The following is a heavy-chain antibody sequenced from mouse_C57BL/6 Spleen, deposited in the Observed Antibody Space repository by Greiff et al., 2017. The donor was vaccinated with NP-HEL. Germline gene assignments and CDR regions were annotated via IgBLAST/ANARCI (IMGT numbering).Heavy chain of an antibody. CDR1: GYTFTSYW. D-gene: IGHD1-1*01. J-gene: IGHJ3*01. CDR2: IHPSDSDT. V-gene: IGHV1-74*01. CDR3: AIGHYYGSSYDAY. Sequence: VQLQQSGAELVKPGASVKVSCKASGYTFTSYWMHWVKQRPGQGLEWIGRIHPSDSDTNYNQKFKGKATLTVDKSSSTAYMQLSSLTSEDSAVYYCAIGHYYGSSYDAYWGQGTLVTVSA.